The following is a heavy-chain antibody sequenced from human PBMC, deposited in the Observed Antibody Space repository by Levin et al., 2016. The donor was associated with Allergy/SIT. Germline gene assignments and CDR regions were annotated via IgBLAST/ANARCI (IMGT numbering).Heavy chain of an antibody. D-gene: IGHD4/OR15-4a*01. Sequence: ETLSLTCAASGFTFSSYSMNWVRQAPGKGLEWVSSISTSSSYIYYADSVKGRFSISRDNAKNSLYLQMNSLRAEDTAVYYCARGGATYYYQNGAYFSVYWGQGTLVTVSS. V-gene: IGHV3-21*01. CDR2: ISTSSSYI. J-gene: IGHJ4*02. CDR1: GFTFSSYS. CDR3: ARGGATYYYQNGAYFSVY.